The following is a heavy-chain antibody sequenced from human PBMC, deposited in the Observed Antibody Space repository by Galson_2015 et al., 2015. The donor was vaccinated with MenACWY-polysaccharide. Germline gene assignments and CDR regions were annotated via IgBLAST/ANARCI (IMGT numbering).Heavy chain of an antibody. J-gene: IGHJ6*02. CDR3: ARGHYGMDV. CDR1: GFTFSNYA. Sequence: SLRLSCAASGFTFSNYAMSWVRQAPGKGLEWVSTIGGSGSNTHYADSVKGRFTISRDNSKNSLYLQMHSLRAEDTAVYSCARGHYGMDVWGQGTTVTVSS. CDR2: IGGSGSNT. V-gene: IGHV3-23*01.